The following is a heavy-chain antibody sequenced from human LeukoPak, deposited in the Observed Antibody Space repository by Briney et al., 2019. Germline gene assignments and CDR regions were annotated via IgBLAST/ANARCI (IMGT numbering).Heavy chain of an antibody. D-gene: IGHD2-21*02. V-gene: IGHV3-20*04. Sequence: GGSLRLSCAASGFTFSSYGMSWVRQAPGKGLEWVSGINWNGGSTGYADSVEGRFTISRDNAKNPQYLQMNSLRVEDTALYYCARAQTYGDSRLLLDYWGQGTLVTVSS. CDR2: INWNGGST. CDR3: ARAQTYGDSRLLLDY. CDR1: GFTFSSYG. J-gene: IGHJ4*02.